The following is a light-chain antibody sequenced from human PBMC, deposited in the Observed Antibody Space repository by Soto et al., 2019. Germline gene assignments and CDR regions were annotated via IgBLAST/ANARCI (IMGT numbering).Light chain of an antibody. CDR3: QQLNDYPIT. Sequence: IQLTQSPSSLSASVGDSVTLTCRASQGITSYLAWYQQKPGKAPELLIYGASTLQSGVPSRFSGSGSGTDFTLTISSLQPEDFATYYCQQLNDYPITFGQGTRLEIK. CDR1: QGITSY. V-gene: IGKV1-9*01. CDR2: GAS. J-gene: IGKJ5*01.